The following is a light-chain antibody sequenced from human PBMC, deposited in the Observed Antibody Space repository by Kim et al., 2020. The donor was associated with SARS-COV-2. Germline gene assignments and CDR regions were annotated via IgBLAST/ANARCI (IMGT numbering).Light chain of an antibody. V-gene: IGKV3-11*01. Sequence: LSPGERATLSCWASQSVSSYLAWYQQKPGQAPRLLIYDASNRATGIPARFSGSGSGTDFTLTISSLEPEDFAVYYCQQRSNWPLTFGGGTKVEIK. J-gene: IGKJ4*01. CDR1: QSVSSY. CDR3: QQRSNWPLT. CDR2: DAS.